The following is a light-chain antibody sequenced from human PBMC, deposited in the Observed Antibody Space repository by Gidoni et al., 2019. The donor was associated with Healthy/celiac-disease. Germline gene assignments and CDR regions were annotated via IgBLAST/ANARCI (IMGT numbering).Light chain of an antibody. J-gene: IGKJ5*01. CDR1: QSVSSY. V-gene: IGKV3-11*01. Sequence: VLTPSPVTLSLSPGDRATLSCRASQSVSSYLAWYQQKPGQAPRLLIYDATNRATGITARFSGSGSGTDFTLTISNLEPEDFAVYYCQQRSNWPTFGQGTRLEIK. CDR3: QQRSNWPT. CDR2: DAT.